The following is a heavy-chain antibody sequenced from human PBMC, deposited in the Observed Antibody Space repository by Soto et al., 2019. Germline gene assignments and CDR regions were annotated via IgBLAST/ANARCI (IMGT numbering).Heavy chain of an antibody. CDR3: ARRRIAARLGNWFDP. Sequence: SETLSLTCTVSVGSISSSSYYWCWIRQPPGKGLEWIGSIYYSGSTYYNPSLKGRVTISVDTSKNQFSLKLSSVTAADTAVYYCARRRIAARLGNWFDPWGQGTLVTVSS. CDR1: VGSISSSSYY. D-gene: IGHD6-6*01. J-gene: IGHJ5*02. CDR2: IYYSGST. V-gene: IGHV4-39*01.